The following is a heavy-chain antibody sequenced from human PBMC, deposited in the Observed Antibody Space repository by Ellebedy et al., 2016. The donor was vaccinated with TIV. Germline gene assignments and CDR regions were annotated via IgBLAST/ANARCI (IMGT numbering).Heavy chain of an antibody. CDR1: GFTFSSYA. CDR2: TGGTGSSA. V-gene: IGHV3-23*01. D-gene: IGHD3/OR15-3a*01. J-gene: IGHJ4*02. Sequence: GESLKISCAASGFTFSSYAMSWVRQAPGKGLEWVSATGGTGSSAYYADSVKGRFTISRDNSKNTLYLQMNSLRAEDTAVYYCAKHPNDFWTGYNLYFDYWGQGTLVTVSS. CDR3: AKHPNDFWTGYNLYFDY.